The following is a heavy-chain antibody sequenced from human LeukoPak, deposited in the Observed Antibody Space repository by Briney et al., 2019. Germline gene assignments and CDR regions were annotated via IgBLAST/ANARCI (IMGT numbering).Heavy chain of an antibody. D-gene: IGHD7-27*01. CDR2: INPNSGGT. J-gene: IGHJ4*02. Sequence: ASVKVTCKASGYTFTGYYMHWVRQAPGQGLEWMGWINPNSGGTNYAQKFQGRVTMTRDTSISTAYMELSGLRSDDTAVYYCARGPHWDPHFDYWGQGTLVTVSS. CDR3: ARGPHWDPHFDY. V-gene: IGHV1-2*02. CDR1: GYTFTGYY.